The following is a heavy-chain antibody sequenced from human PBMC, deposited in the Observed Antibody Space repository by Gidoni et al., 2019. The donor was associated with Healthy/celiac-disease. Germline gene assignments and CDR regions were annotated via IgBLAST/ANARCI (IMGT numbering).Heavy chain of an antibody. Sequence: QLQLQESGPGLVKPSETLSLTCTVSGGSISSSSYYWGWIRQPPGKGLEWIGSIYYSGSTYYNPSLKSRVTISVDTSKNQFSLKLSSVTAADTAVYYCARHFSYGALYYFDYWGQGTLVTVSS. CDR2: IYYSGST. D-gene: IGHD5-18*01. J-gene: IGHJ4*02. V-gene: IGHV4-39*01. CDR3: ARHFSYGALYYFDY. CDR1: GGSISSSSYY.